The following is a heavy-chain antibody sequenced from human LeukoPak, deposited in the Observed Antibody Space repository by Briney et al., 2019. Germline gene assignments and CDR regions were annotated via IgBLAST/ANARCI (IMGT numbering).Heavy chain of an antibody. V-gene: IGHV3-11*06. D-gene: IGHD3-9*01. CDR3: ARGGTGSENDY. J-gene: IGHJ4*02. CDR1: GFTFSDYY. CDR2: ITTRSDYT. Sequence: PGGSLRLSCAASGFTFSDYYVTWVRQAPGKGLEWISSITTRSDYTYYTDSVEGRFTISRDDAKNSLFLQMNSLRVEDTAIYYCARGGTGSENDYWGQGILVTVSS.